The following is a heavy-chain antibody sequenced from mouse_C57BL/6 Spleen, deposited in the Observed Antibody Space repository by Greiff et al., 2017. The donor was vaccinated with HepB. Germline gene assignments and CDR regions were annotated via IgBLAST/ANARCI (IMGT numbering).Heavy chain of an antibody. CDR3: ARSSYDSNEAFYYAMDY. D-gene: IGHD2-5*01. Sequence: QVQLQQSGAELVMPGASVKLSCKASGYTFTSYWMHWVKQRPGQGLEWIGEIDPSDSYTNYNQKFKGKSTLTVDKSSSTAYIQLSSLTSEDSAVYYCARSSYDSNEAFYYAMDYWGQGTSVTVSS. CDR1: GYTFTSYW. J-gene: IGHJ4*01. V-gene: IGHV1-69*01. CDR2: IDPSDSYT.